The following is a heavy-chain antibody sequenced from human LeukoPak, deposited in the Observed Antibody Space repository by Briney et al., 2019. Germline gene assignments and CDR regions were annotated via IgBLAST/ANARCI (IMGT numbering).Heavy chain of an antibody. CDR1: GDSSSSGDYF. V-gene: IGHV4-30-4*08. CDR2: IYYSGST. CDR3: ARHLNYYYYYYMDV. Sequence: PSETLSLTCTVSGDSSSSGDYFWNWIRQPPGKGLEWIGYIYYSGSTYYNPSLKSRVTISVDTSKNQFSLNLTSVTAADTAVYYCARHLNYYYYYYMDVWGTGTTVTVSS. J-gene: IGHJ6*03.